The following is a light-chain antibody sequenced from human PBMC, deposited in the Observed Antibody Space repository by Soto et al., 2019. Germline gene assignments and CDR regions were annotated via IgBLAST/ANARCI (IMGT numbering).Light chain of an antibody. J-gene: IGLJ3*02. CDR2: EVS. CDR3: SSYAGSNDRWV. V-gene: IGLV2-8*01. Sequence: QSVLTQPPSASGSPGQSVTISCTGTSSDIGAYNYVSWYQQHPGKAPKLMIHEVSKRPSGVPDRFSGSKSGNTASLTVSGLQAEDEAVYYCSSYAGSNDRWVFGGGTKVTVL. CDR1: SSDIGAYNY.